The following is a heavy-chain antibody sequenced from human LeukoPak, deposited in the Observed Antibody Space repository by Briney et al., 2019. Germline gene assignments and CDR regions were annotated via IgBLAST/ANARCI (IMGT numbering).Heavy chain of an antibody. Sequence: PGGSLRLSCAASGFTFSSYAMRWVRQAPGKGLEWVSAISGSGGSTYYADSVKGRFTISRDNSKNTLYLQMNSLRAEDTAVYYCAKDLVLMVYAPGGYFDYWGQGTLVTVSS. CDR1: GFTFSSYA. J-gene: IGHJ4*02. CDR2: ISGSGGST. CDR3: AKDLVLMVYAPGGYFDY. D-gene: IGHD2-8*01. V-gene: IGHV3-23*01.